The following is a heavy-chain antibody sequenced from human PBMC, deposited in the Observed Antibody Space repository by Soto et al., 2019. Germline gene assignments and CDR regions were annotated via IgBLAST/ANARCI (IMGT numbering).Heavy chain of an antibody. CDR3: VRGKMRVMATILRNKWFDP. V-gene: IGHV1-69*01. J-gene: IGHJ5*02. CDR2: IIPIFDTS. D-gene: IGHD2-21*01. Sequence: QVQLVQSGAEVKKPGSSVKVSCKASGGTFHNHAINWVRQAPGQGLEWMGGIIPIFDTSNYAQKFQGRVRITADESTRTASMELSSLTSEDPAVYYCVRGKMRVMATILRNKWFDPRGQGTLVTVSS. CDR1: GGTFHNHA.